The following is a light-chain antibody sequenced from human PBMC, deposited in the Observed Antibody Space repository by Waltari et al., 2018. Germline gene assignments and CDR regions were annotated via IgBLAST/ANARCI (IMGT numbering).Light chain of an antibody. CDR3: HHYGSSPLT. V-gene: IGKV3-20*01. Sequence: EIVLTQSPGTLSLSPGERAILSCRPSQSLRISYLAWYQQNPGLAPRLLIYGASNRAAGIPDRFGGHGSGTDFTLTIARLEPEDSAVYYCHHYGSSPLTFGGGTKVEI. CDR2: GAS. J-gene: IGKJ4*01. CDR1: QSLRISY.